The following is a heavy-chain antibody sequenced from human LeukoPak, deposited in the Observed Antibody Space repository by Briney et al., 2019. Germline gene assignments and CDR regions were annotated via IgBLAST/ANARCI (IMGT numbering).Heavy chain of an antibody. D-gene: IGHD1-14*01. CDR3: TRDRSRAEDD. J-gene: IGHJ4*02. CDR1: GFTFSGHW. Sequence: PGGSLRLPCAASGFTFSGHWMSWVRQAPGKGLEWVANINQGGSDKYYVDSVKGRFTISRDNANSLLYLQMNSLRGEDTAVYYCTRDRSRAEDDWGQGTLVTVSS. V-gene: IGHV3-7*01. CDR2: INQGGSDK.